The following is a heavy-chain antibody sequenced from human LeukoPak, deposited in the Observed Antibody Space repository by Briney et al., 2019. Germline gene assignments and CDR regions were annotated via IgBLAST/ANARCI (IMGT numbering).Heavy chain of an antibody. CDR2: ISGSGGST. CDR1: GFTFSSYA. J-gene: IGHJ6*02. Sequence: GGSLRLSCAASGFTFSSYAMSWVRQAPGKGLEWVSAISGSGGSTYYADSVKGRFTIFRDNSKNTLYLQMNSLGAEDTAVYYCAKDLLSQGYYYYGMDVWGQGTTVTVSS. CDR3: AKDLLSQGYYYYGMDV. V-gene: IGHV3-23*01. D-gene: IGHD2/OR15-2a*01.